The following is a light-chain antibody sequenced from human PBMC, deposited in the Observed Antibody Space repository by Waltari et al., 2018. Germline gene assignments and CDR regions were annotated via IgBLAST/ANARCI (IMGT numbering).Light chain of an antibody. CDR2: QNT. J-gene: IGLJ3*02. V-gene: IGLV3-1*01. CDR3: QAWDSSTVV. CDR1: NLGDHF. Sequence: SYELTQSSSVYVSPGQSATITCPGDNLGDHFCNWYQQRQGQAPVLVIHQNTKRPSGIPERFSGSNSGNTATLTISETQPLDEADYYCQAWDSSTVVFGGGTKLTVL.